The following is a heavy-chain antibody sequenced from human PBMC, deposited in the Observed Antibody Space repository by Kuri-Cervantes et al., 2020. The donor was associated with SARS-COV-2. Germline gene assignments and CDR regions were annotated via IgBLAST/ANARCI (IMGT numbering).Heavy chain of an antibody. CDR2: ISYDGSNK. CDR3: ARGSSGSYPLDY. V-gene: IGHV3-30-3*01. CDR1: GFTFSSYA. D-gene: IGHD1-26*01. J-gene: IGHJ4*02. Sequence: GESLKISCAASGFTFSSYAMHWVRQAPGKGLEWVAVISYDGSNKYYADSVKGRFTISRDNSKNTLYLQMNSLRAEDTAVYYCARGSSGSYPLDYWGQGTLVTVSS.